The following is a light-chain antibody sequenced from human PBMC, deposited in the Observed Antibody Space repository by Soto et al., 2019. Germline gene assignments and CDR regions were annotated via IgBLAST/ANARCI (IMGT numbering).Light chain of an antibody. CDR1: NIGGKS. J-gene: IGLJ2*01. CDR2: NDS. CDR3: QVWDSSSDHVV. Sequence: YELTQVPSVSVAPGQTARITCEGNNIGGKSVHWYKQTPGRAPVLVVYNDSDRPSGIPERFSGSNPGNTATLTISRVEAEDEADYYCQVWDSSSDHVVFGGGTKLTVL. V-gene: IGLV3-21*02.